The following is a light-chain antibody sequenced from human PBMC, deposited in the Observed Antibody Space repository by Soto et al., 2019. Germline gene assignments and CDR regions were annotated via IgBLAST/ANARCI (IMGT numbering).Light chain of an antibody. CDR1: SSDVGSYNL. CDR3: CSYAGPSTFFV. J-gene: IGLJ1*01. Sequence: QSVLTQPASVSGSPGQSITISCTGTSSDVGSYNLVSWYQQHPGKAPKVMIYEGTKRPSGVSNRFSASKSGNTASLTISGLQADDEADYYCCSYAGPSTFFVFGTGTKLTVL. CDR2: EGT. V-gene: IGLV2-23*01.